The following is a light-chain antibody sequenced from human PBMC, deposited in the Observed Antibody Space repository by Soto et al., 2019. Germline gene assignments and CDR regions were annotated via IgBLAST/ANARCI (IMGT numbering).Light chain of an antibody. J-gene: IGKJ1*01. CDR2: TAS. Sequence: VIWMTQSPSLLSASTGDRVSISCRLSQGVDAYLAWYQQKPGKVPELLIYTASTLHSGVPSRFSGSGSGTNFTLTFNGLQSEDFATYYCLQYFTFPWTFGQGTKVEIK. CDR1: QGVDAY. CDR3: LQYFTFPWT. V-gene: IGKV1D-8*01.